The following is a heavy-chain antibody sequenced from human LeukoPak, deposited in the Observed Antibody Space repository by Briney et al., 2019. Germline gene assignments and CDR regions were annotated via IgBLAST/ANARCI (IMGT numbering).Heavy chain of an antibody. D-gene: IGHD6-19*01. Sequence: SETLSLTCTVAGGSISSYYWSWIRQPPGKGLEWIGYIYYSGSTNYNPSLKGRVTTSVDTSKNQFSLKLSSVTAADTAVYYCARHGYSSGSLAWFDPWGQGTQVTVSS. CDR1: GGSISSYY. CDR2: IYYSGST. J-gene: IGHJ5*02. V-gene: IGHV4-59*01. CDR3: ARHGYSSGSLAWFDP.